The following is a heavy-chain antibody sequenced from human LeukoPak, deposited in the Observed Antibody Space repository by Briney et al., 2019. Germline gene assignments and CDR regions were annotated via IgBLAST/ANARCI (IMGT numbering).Heavy chain of an antibody. J-gene: IGHJ4*02. Sequence: GGSLRLSCAASGFTFSNAWMSWVRQAPGKGLEWVSAISGSGGSTYYADSVKGRFTISRDNSKNTLYLQMNSLRAEDTAVYYCAKVPRAAAGINWGQGTLVTVSS. D-gene: IGHD6-13*01. V-gene: IGHV3-23*01. CDR3: AKVPRAAAGIN. CDR2: ISGSGGST. CDR1: GFTFSNAW.